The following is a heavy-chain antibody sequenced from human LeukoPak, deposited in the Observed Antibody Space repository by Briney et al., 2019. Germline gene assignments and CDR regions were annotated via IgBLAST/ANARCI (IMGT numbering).Heavy chain of an antibody. CDR2: ISGIGGST. V-gene: IGHV3-23*01. Sequence: GGALRLSCAASGFTFSSYAMSWVRQAPGKGLEGVSAISGIGGSTYYADSVKGRFTISRDNSKNTLYLQMNSLRAEDTAVYYCAKDKELLWFGESQAGDDAFDIWGQGTKVTVSS. CDR3: AKDKELLWFGESQAGDDAFDI. J-gene: IGHJ3*02. CDR1: GFTFSSYA. D-gene: IGHD3-10*01.